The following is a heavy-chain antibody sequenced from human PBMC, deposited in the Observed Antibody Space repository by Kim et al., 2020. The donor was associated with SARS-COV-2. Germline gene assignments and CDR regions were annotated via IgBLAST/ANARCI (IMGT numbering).Heavy chain of an antibody. D-gene: IGHD3-3*01. CDR3: ARLESGTFTFFDY. CDR1: GASISSNAYY. CDR2: LFYRGGP. Sequence: SETLSLTCTVYGASISSNAYYWGWIRQPPGLGLEWIGSLFYRGGPDYNLTLQSRVTIYMDTSQNQLTLRLTSVTATDTAFYYCARLESGTFTFFDYWGQG. V-gene: IGHV4-39*01. J-gene: IGHJ4*02.